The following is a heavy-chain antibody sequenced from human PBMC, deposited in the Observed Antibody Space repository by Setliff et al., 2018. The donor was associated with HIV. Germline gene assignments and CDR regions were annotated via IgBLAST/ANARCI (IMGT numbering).Heavy chain of an antibody. D-gene: IGHD6-19*01. V-gene: IGHV3-30*02. Sequence: RLSCVTSGFTFSNYGMHWVRQAPGKGLEWVAFIQYDGTNKYYTDSLKGRFTISRDNSKNTLYLQMKSLRPEDTAVYYCAKDFGYSSGWYLVSGTFDIWGQGTMVTVSS. CDR1: GFTFSNYG. J-gene: IGHJ3*02. CDR3: AKDFGYSSGWYLVSGTFDI. CDR2: IQYDGTNK.